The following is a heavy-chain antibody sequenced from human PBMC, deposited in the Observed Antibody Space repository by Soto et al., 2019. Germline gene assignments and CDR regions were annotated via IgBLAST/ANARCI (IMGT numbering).Heavy chain of an antibody. D-gene: IGHD2-21*01. CDR2: IIPIFGTA. CDR3: ARYIPLTPGYYGMDV. J-gene: IGHJ6*02. V-gene: IGHV1-69*13. CDR1: GGTFSSYA. Sequence: GASVKVSCKASGGTFSSYAISWVRQAPGQGLEWMGGIIPIFGTANYAQKFQGRVTITADESTSTAYMELSSLRSEDTAVYYCARYIPLTPGYYGMDVWGQGTTVTVSS.